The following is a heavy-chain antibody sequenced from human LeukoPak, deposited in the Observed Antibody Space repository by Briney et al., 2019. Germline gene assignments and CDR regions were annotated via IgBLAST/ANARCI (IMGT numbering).Heavy chain of an antibody. CDR2: INSDGSNT. Sequence: GGSLRLSCAASGFTFSSYWMHWVRQAPGKGLVWVSRINSDGSNTIYPDSVKGRSTISRDNAKNTLYLQMNSLRAEDTAVYYCAKDLSVLWFGESSWGQGTLVTVSS. V-gene: IGHV3-74*01. D-gene: IGHD3-10*01. J-gene: IGHJ4*02. CDR1: GFTFSSYW. CDR3: AKDLSVLWFGESS.